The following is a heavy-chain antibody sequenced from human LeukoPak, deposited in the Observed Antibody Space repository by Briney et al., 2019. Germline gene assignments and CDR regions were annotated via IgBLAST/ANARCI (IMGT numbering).Heavy chain of an antibody. CDR3: AELQQLGVDY. V-gene: IGHV4-39*01. CDR1: GGSISSSSYY. Sequence: SETLSLTCTVSGGSISSSSYYRGWIRQPPGKGLEWIGSIYYSGSTYYNPSLKSRVTISVDTSKNQFSLKLSSVTAADTAVYYCAELQQLGVDYWGQGTLVTVSS. J-gene: IGHJ4*02. CDR2: IYYSGST. D-gene: IGHD6-13*01.